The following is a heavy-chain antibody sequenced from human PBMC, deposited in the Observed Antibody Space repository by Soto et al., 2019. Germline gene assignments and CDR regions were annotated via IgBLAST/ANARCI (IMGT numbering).Heavy chain of an antibody. CDR1: GGSISSGGYY. V-gene: IGHV4-31*03. CDR3: ARAYRTAYYYDSSGYYSFKWFDP. Sequence: SETLSLTCTVSGGSISSGGYYWSWIRQHPGKGPEWIGYIYYSGNTYYNLSLKSRLTISVDTSKNQFALKLSSVTAADTAVYYCARAYRTAYYYDSSGYYSFKWFDPWGQGTLVTVSS. CDR2: IYYSGNT. J-gene: IGHJ5*02. D-gene: IGHD3-22*01.